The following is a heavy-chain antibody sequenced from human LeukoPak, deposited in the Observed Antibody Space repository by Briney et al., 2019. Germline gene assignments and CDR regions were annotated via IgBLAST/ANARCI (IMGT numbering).Heavy chain of an antibody. CDR3: IYGYTLDF. CDR2: IYSGGST. Sequence: PGGSLRLSCAASGFAVSSNYMNWVRQAPEKGLQWVSVIYSGGSTKCADSVTGRFTISRDNSKNTLYLQMNSLRAEDTAVYYCIYGYTLDFWGQGTLVTVSS. CDR1: GFAVSSNY. D-gene: IGHD5-18*01. J-gene: IGHJ4*02. V-gene: IGHV3-53*01.